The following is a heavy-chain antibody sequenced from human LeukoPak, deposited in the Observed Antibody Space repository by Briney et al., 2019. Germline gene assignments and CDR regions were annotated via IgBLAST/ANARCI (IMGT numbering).Heavy chain of an antibody. Sequence: SSETLSLTCTVSSGSITSYYWSWIRQPPGKGLEWIGYIYYSGSTNYNPSLKSRVTISVETSKNQFSLKLSSVTAADTAVYYCARGYYDFWSGYYSGMGWDHWGQGTLVTVSS. CDR2: IYYSGST. CDR3: ARGYYDFWSGYYSGMGWDH. D-gene: IGHD3-3*01. J-gene: IGHJ4*02. V-gene: IGHV4-59*01. CDR1: SGSITSYY.